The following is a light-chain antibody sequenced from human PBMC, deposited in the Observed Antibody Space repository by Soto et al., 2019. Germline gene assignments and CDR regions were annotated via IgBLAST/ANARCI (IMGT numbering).Light chain of an antibody. J-gene: IGKJ1*01. V-gene: IGKV3-11*01. CDR2: DAS. Sequence: EIVLTQSPATLSLSPGEIATLSCRASQSVGSYFAWYQQKPGQAPRLLIYDASNRATGIPARFSGSGSGTDFTLTISSLEPDDFAVYYCQQRGNWPVTFGQGIRVDIK. CDR1: QSVGSY. CDR3: QQRGNWPVT.